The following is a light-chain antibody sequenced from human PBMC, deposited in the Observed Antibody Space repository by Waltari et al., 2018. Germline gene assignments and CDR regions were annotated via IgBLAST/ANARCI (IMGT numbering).Light chain of an antibody. V-gene: IGKV1-33*01. CDR3: QQYDNFPFT. CDR2: DAS. Sequence: DIQMTQSPSSLSASAGDRVTITCQASQDTGNFLNWYQQKPGRAPNLLIYDASNLETGVPSRFSGSGSGTHFTFTITSLQSEDIATYYCQQYDNFPFTFGQGTKVEIK. CDR1: QDTGNF. J-gene: IGKJ2*01.